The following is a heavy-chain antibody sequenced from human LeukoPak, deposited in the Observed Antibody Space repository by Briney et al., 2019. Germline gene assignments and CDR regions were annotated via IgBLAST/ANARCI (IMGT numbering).Heavy chain of an antibody. D-gene: IGHD6-13*01. Sequence: ASVKVSCKASGYTFTSYAMHWVRQAPGQRLEWMGWINTGNGNTKYSRMFQGRVTITRDTSASTAYMELSSLRSEDTAVYYCAYCSSWSNFDYWGQGTLVTVSS. CDR3: AYCSSWSNFDY. V-gene: IGHV1-3*04. J-gene: IGHJ4*02. CDR2: INTGNGNT. CDR1: GYTFTSYA.